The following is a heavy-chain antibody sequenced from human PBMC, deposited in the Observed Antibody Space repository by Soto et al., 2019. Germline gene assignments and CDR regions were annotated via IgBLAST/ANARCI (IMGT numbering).Heavy chain of an antibody. J-gene: IGHJ5*02. V-gene: IGHV3-15*01. CDR2: IKNRTDDGTA. CDR1: GFSFSNAW. CDR3: TEHTVTNWFDP. Sequence: GGSLRLSCAASGFSFSNAWMSWVRQAPGKGLEWVGRIKNRTDDGTAAYAAPVEGRFTISRDDSKNTLYLQMNSLKAEDTAVYYCTEHTVTNWFDPWGHGTLVTVSS. D-gene: IGHD4-17*01.